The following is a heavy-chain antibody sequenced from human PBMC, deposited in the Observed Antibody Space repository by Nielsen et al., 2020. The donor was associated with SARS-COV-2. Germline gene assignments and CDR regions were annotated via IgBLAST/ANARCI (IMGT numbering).Heavy chain of an antibody. D-gene: IGHD3-16*01. Sequence: GESLKISCAASGFTFSNYGMHWVRQAPGKGLEWVAAISYDGSNKYYADSVKGRFTISRDNSKNTLYLQMNSLRAEDTAVYYCAKRATSTFGDAFEIWGQGTMVTVSS. CDR2: ISYDGSNK. CDR1: GFTFSNYG. CDR3: AKRATSTFGDAFEI. V-gene: IGHV3-30*18. J-gene: IGHJ3*02.